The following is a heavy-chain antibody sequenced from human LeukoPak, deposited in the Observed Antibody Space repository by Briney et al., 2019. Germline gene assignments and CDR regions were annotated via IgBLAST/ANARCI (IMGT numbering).Heavy chain of an antibody. D-gene: IGHD3-22*01. Sequence: PGGSLRLSCAASGFTVSSNYMSWVRQAPGKGLEWVSVIYSGGSTYYADSVKGRFTISRDNAKNSLYLQLNSLRAEDTAVYYCARVLHKRNYDSSDYYGSWGQGTLVTVSS. CDR1: GFTVSSNY. V-gene: IGHV3-66*01. CDR3: ARVLHKRNYDSSDYYGS. J-gene: IGHJ5*02. CDR2: IYSGGST.